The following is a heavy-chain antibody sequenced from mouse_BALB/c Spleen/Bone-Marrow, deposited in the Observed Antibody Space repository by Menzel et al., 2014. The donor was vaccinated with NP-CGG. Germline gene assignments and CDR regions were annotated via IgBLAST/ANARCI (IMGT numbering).Heavy chain of an antibody. D-gene: IGHD1-1*02. Sequence: QVQLKDSGPELVKPGASVKMSCKASGYTFTDYVISWVKQRTGQGLEWIGEIDPGRGSSSYNEKFKAKATLTADKSANTAYMQLSSLTSEDSAVYFCARDGSFAAMDYWGQGTPLTVSS. CDR1: GYTFTDYV. J-gene: IGHJ4*01. CDR2: IDPGRGSS. CDR3: ARDGSFAAMDY. V-gene: IGHV1-77*01.